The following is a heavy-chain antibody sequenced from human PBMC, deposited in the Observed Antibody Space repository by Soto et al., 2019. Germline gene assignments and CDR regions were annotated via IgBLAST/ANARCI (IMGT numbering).Heavy chain of an antibody. CDR1: GGSISSYY. CDR3: ARVRSSSWFYYFDY. CDR2: IYYSGST. D-gene: IGHD6-13*01. V-gene: IGHV4-59*01. J-gene: IGHJ4*02. Sequence: SETLSLTCTVSGGSISSYYWSWIRQPPGKGLEWIGYIYYSGSTNYNPSLKSRVTISVDTSKNQFSLKLSSVTAADTAVYYCARVRSSSWFYYFDYWGQGTLVTVSS.